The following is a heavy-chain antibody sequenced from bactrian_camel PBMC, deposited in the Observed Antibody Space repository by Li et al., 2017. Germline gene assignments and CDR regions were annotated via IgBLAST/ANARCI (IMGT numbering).Heavy chain of an antibody. J-gene: IGHJ4*01. V-gene: IGHV3S55*01. CDR2: IGSDRAT. CDR1: GYTDDGHC. D-gene: IGHD2*01. Sequence: QLVESGGGSVRVGTSLTLTCVTSGYTDDGHCMGWFRQVPGKQREKVALIGSDRATHYSQSVKGRFTISKDSAKNTLYLQMNSLKVEDTAMYYCAANFGPYCSGPYLARQANFLGQGTQVTVS.